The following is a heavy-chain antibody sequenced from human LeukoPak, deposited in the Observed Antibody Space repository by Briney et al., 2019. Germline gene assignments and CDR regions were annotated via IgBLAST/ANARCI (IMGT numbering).Heavy chain of an antibody. J-gene: IGHJ4*02. CDR1: GGSIFSSNSY. D-gene: IGHD5-24*01. Sequence: SETLSLTCTVSGGSIFSSNSYWGWIRQPPGKGLEWIGSIYYSGNTYYNASLKSRVTISVDTSKNQFSLKLSSVTAADTAVYYCARDQDGYNYRFDYWGQGTLVTVSS. V-gene: IGHV4-39*07. CDR2: IYYSGNT. CDR3: ARDQDGYNYRFDY.